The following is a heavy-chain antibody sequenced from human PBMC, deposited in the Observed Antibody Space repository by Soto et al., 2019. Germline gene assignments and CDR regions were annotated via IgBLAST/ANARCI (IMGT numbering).Heavy chain of an antibody. CDR2: IYWNDEK. CDR1: GFSLTTDGVG. J-gene: IGHJ4*02. CDR3: AHRTTVTSGIN. V-gene: IGHV2-5*01. Sequence: QITLKESGPTLVKPTQTLTLTCTFSGFSLTTDGVGVDWIRQPPGKALEWLGLIYWNDEKRYRPSLQSRLTIIKDTSRNQVVLTMTNMDPVDTATYYCAHRTTVTSGINCGQGTLVTVSS. D-gene: IGHD4-4*01.